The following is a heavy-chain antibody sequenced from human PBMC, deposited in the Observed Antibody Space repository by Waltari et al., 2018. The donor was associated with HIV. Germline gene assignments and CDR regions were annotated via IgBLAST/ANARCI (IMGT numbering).Heavy chain of an antibody. D-gene: IGHD6-13*01. V-gene: IGHV3-74*01. Sequence: EVQLVESGGALVQPGGSLRLSCAASGFTFTHYWMYWVRQAPGKGLLWVAVVNTVGRDTIYADSVKGRFTIPRDKAKNTLYLQRKGLRAEDTAVYYGTRVEGAAPGRYGMDVWGQGTTVTVSS. CDR3: TRVEGAAPGRYGMDV. CDR2: VNTVGRDT. CDR1: GFTFTHYW. J-gene: IGHJ6*02.